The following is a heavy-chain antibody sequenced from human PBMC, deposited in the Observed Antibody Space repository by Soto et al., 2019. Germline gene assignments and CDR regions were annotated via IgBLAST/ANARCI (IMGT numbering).Heavy chain of an antibody. V-gene: IGHV3-21*01. CDR3: ARAVRP. CDR1: GFTFSSYS. J-gene: IGHJ5*02. Sequence: EVQLVESGGGLVKPGGSLRLSCAASGFTFSSYSMNWVRQVPGKGLEWVSSITSSGHYIYYVDSVKGRFTISRDNAKNSLYLQMNSLRVEAAAIYYCARAVRPWGQGTLVTVSS. CDR2: ITSSGHYI.